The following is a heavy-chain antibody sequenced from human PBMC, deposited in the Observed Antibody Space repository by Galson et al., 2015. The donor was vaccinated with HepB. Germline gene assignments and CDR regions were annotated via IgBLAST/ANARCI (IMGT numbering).Heavy chain of an antibody. CDR3: ASAKGAHNSAAIYSHHYYGLDV. V-gene: IGHV3-11*01. CDR1: GFTFSDYY. D-gene: IGHD6-25*01. CDR2: ISSSGTSV. J-gene: IGHJ6*02. Sequence: SLRLSCAASGFTFSDYYMSWIRQAPGKGLEWVSSISSSGTSVYYADSVKGRFNISRDNAKNSLFLQMTSLRAEDTAVYYCASAKGAHNSAAIYSHHYYGLDVWGQGTTVTVSS.